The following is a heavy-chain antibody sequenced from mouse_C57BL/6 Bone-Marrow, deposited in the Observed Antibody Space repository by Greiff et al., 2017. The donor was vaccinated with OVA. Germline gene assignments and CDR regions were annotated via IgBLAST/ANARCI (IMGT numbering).Heavy chain of an antibody. CDR3: VRRGVYYYGSSYVGYFDV. Sequence: VQLVESGGGLVQPKGSLKLSCAASGFTFNTYAMHWVRQAPGKGLEWVARIRSKSSNYATYYADSVKDRLTTSRDDSQSMLYLQMNNLKAEDTAMYYCVRRGVYYYGSSYVGYFDVWGTGTTVTVSS. J-gene: IGHJ1*03. V-gene: IGHV10-3*01. CDR2: IRSKSSNYAT. CDR1: GFTFNTYA. D-gene: IGHD1-1*01.